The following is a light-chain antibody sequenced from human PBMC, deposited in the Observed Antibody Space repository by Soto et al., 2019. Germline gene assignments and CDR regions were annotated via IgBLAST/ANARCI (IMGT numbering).Light chain of an antibody. CDR1: QSISSW. Sequence: DIQMTQSPSTLSASVGDRVTITCRASQSISSWLAWYQQKPGKAPNLLIYRASRLESGVPATFSGSGSGTEFTLTISSLQPDYFATYYCQQYNSFPLTFGGGTKVEIK. CDR3: QQYNSFPLT. CDR2: RAS. V-gene: IGKV1-5*03. J-gene: IGKJ4*01.